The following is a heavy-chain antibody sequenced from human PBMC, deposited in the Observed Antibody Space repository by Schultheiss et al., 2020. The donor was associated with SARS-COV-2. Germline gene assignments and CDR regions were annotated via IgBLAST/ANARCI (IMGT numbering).Heavy chain of an antibody. CDR2: INPIFGTP. CDR1: GGTFSSYA. J-gene: IGHJ4*02. CDR3: ARDLGSPSGWYPDY. Sequence: SVKVSCKASGGTFSSYAISWVRQAPGQGLEWMGGINPIFGTPIYAENFQDIVTITADEATSTAYMELSSLRSEDTAVYYCARDLGSPSGWYPDYWGQGTLVTVS. V-gene: IGHV1-69*13. D-gene: IGHD6-19*01.